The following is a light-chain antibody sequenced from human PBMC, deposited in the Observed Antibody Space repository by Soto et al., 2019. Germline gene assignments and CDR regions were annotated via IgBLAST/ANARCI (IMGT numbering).Light chain of an antibody. V-gene: IGLV2-14*01. CDR1: SSDVGGYNY. J-gene: IGLJ2*01. CDR3: SSYTSSGVV. CDR2: EVS. Sequence: QSALTQPASVSGSPGQSITISCTGTSSDVGGYNYVSWYQQHPGKAPKLMIYEVSNRPSGVSNRFSGSKSGNTASLTISGLQAEDDDDYYCSSYTSSGVVFGGGTKLTVL.